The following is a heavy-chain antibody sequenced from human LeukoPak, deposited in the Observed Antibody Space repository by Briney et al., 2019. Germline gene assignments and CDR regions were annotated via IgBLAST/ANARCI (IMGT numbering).Heavy chain of an antibody. D-gene: IGHD6-19*01. CDR3: ERVRRTYSSGWYGEFDY. Sequence: PSEPLSLTCTVSGGSISSYYWSWIRQPPGKGLEWIGYIYYSGSTNYNPSLTSRVTISVDTSKNQFSLKLSSVTAADTAVYYCERVRRTYSSGWYGEFDYWGQGTLVTVSS. CDR1: GGSISSYY. V-gene: IGHV4-59*01. J-gene: IGHJ4*02. CDR2: IYYSGST.